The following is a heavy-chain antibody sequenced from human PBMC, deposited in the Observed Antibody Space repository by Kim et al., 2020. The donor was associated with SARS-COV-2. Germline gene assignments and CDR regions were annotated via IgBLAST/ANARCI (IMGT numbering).Heavy chain of an antibody. J-gene: IGHJ6*03. V-gene: IGHV3-7*04. CDR3: ERV. CDR1: GFTLGNLW. CDR2: IKEDGSKT. Sequence: GGSLRLSCAASGFTLGNLWMGWVRQAPGKGLEWVGTIKEDGSKTNYGDSVTGRFTICRDNDKKTIYIKVNRLRVQDTDVYDWERVGGNGTT.